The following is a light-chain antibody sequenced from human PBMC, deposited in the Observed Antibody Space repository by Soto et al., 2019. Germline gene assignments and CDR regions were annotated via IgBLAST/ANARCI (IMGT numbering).Light chain of an antibody. CDR1: QSISRK. CDR3: QEYKYLLGT. CDR2: GAS. J-gene: IGKJ4*01. V-gene: IGKV3D-15*03. Sequence: PTTPSASNKERTTLSSPASQSISRKLAWYQQNPGQAPRLLIYGASSRATGIPARFSCRESRTEFALTISFLQSEDFVLYCCQEYKYLLGTFGGGTKVDIK.